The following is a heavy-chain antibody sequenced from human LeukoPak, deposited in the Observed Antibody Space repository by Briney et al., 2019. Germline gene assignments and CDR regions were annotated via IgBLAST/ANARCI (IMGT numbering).Heavy chain of an antibody. D-gene: IGHD6-6*01. Sequence: GESLKISCKDSGYSFTSYWIGWVRQMPGKGLEWMGIIYPHDSDTRYSPSFQGQVTISADKSISTHYLQWSSLRASDTAIYYCARHGSSSWAYDIWGQGTMVTVTS. J-gene: IGHJ3*02. CDR3: ARHGSSSWAYDI. CDR2: IYPHDSDT. V-gene: IGHV5-51*01. CDR1: GYSFTSYW.